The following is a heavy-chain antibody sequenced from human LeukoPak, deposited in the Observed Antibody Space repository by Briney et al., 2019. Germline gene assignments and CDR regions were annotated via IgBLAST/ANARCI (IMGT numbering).Heavy chain of an antibody. CDR1: GGSMSSYY. CDR3: AREYYYDSSGYHLGDAFDI. Sequence: PSETLSLTCTASGGSMSSYYWNWVRQPPGKGLEYIGHIYYSGSTNYNSSLKSRLTISVDTSKNQFSLKLSSVTAADTAVYYCAREYYYDSSGYHLGDAFDIWGQGTMVTVSS. J-gene: IGHJ3*02. V-gene: IGHV4-59*01. CDR2: IYYSGST. D-gene: IGHD3-22*01.